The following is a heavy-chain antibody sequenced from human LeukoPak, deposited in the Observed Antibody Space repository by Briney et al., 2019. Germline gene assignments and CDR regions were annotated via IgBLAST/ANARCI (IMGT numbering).Heavy chain of an antibody. CDR3: ARATDAIFDWFDS. CDR1: GGSVSGGNYF. J-gene: IGHJ5*01. CDR2: MYYSGST. V-gene: IGHV4-30-4*01. Sequence: SETLSLTCTVSGGSVSGGNYFWTWLRQPPGKGLEWIGYMYYSGSTYYNPSLKSRVIISVDPSKNQFTLKLTSVSAADTAMYYCARATDAIFDWFDSWGQGTLVTVSS. D-gene: IGHD2-21*02.